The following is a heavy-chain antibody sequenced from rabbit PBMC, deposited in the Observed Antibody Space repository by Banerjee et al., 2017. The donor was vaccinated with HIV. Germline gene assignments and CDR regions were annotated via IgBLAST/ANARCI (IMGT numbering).Heavy chain of an antibody. CDR2: IYAGSDGST. V-gene: IGHV1S45*01. J-gene: IGHJ4*01. CDR1: GFSFNSNYY. CDR3: ARAGGYAGYAGYGYAHYFNL. Sequence: QEQLVESGGDLVKPEGSLTLTCTASGFSFNSNYYMCWVRQAPGKGLEWIACIYAGSDGSTYYTSWAKGRFTISKTSSTTATLQMTSLTAADTATYFCARAGGYAGYAGYGYAHYFNLWGPGTLVTVS. D-gene: IGHD6-1*01.